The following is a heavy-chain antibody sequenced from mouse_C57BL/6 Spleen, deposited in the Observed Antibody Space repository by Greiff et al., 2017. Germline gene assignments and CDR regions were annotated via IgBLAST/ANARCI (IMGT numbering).Heavy chain of an antibody. J-gene: IGHJ2*01. CDR3: ARSPYYYGSSLNLDY. CDR2: IYPGDGYT. CDR1: GYAFSSYW. D-gene: IGHD1-1*01. V-gene: IGHV1-80*01. Sequence: QVHVKQSGAELVKPGASVKLSCKASGYAFSSYWMYWVKQRPGKGLEWIGQIYPGDGYTNYNGTFKGKATLTADKSSSTAYMQLSSLTSEDAAVYFCARSPYYYGSSLNLDYWGKGTTLTVSS.